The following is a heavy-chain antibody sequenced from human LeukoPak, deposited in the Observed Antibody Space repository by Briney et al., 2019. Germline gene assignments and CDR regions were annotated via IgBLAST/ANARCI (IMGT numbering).Heavy chain of an antibody. D-gene: IGHD2-2*01. Sequence: ASVKVSCKASGGTFSSYAISWVRQAPGQGLEWMGRIIPILGIANYAQKFQGRVTITADKSTSTAYMELSSLRSEDTAVYYCARPTPYHCSSTSCYYYYYGMDVWGQGTTVTVSS. J-gene: IGHJ6*02. CDR3: ARPTPYHCSSTSCYYYYYGMDV. V-gene: IGHV1-69*04. CDR1: GGTFSSYA. CDR2: IIPILGIA.